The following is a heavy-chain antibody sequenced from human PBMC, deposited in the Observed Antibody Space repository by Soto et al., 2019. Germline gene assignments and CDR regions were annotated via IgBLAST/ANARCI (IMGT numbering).Heavy chain of an antibody. D-gene: IGHD1-26*01. Sequence: EVQLVESGGGLVQPGGSLRLSCAASGFTFSSYWMHWVRQAPGKGLVWVSRINSDGSSTSYADSVKGRFTISRDNAKNARYRQLNSLRAEDTDVYFCARGGRLKWYFDRWGRGTLVTVSS. CDR2: INSDGSST. J-gene: IGHJ2*01. V-gene: IGHV3-74*01. CDR3: ARGGRLKWYFDR. CDR1: GFTFSSYW.